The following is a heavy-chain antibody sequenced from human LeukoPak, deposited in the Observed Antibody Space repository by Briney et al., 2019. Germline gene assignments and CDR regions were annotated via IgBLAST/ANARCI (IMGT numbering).Heavy chain of an antibody. J-gene: IGHJ6*02. CDR3: ARYSNHFYYSGMDV. V-gene: IGHV3-30-3*01. Sequence: GGSLRLSCAATGFSFSDFGMHWVRQAPGKGXXXXXLXXXXGXXXXXXXXVRGXXXXXXXXSKNTLYLEMKSLRPEDTAIYYCARYSNHFYYSGMDVWGQGTTVTVSS. D-gene: IGHD2-21*01. CDR2: XXXXGXXX. CDR1: GFSFSDFG.